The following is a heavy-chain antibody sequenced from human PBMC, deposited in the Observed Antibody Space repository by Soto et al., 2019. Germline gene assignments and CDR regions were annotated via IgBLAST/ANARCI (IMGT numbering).Heavy chain of an antibody. CDR3: ARDLRDDFWSGYYTGMVTDAFDI. CDR1: GYTFTSYA. J-gene: IGHJ3*02. D-gene: IGHD3-3*01. Sequence: ASVKVSCKASGYTFTSYAMHWVRQAPGQRLEWMGWINAYNGNTKYAQKFQGRVTITTDTSTSTAYMELRSLRSDDTAVYYCARDLRDDFWSGYYTGMVTDAFDIWGQGTMVTVSS. CDR2: INAYNGNT. V-gene: IGHV1-3*01.